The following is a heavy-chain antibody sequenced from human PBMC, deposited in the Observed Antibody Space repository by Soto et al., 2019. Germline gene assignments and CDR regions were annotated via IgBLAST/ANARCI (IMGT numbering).Heavy chain of an antibody. V-gene: IGHV1-8*01. Sequence: SVKVSCTASGYPLTSYHINWVRQAPGQGLEWMGWMNPDSGDRGYAQKFQGRVTLTRNTSKGTAYMELSSLRSEDTAIYYCKRRPPYDYGDCDYWGQGTLVTVSS. J-gene: IGHJ4*02. CDR1: GYPLTSYH. D-gene: IGHD4-17*01. CDR2: MNPDSGDR. CDR3: KRRPPYDYGDCDY.